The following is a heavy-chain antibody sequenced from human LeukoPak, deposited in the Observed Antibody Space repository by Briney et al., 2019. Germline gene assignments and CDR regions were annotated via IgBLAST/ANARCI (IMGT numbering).Heavy chain of an antibody. J-gene: IGHJ4*02. CDR1: GCTFSTYW. D-gene: IGHD6-13*01. CDR2: TKQDGSEK. CDR3: AREVIAAAGSFDY. V-gene: IGHV3-7*01. Sequence: AGSLTLTCAASGCTFSTYWMSWVRQPPGKGLEWVANTKQDGSEKYYEDSVKGRFTISRDNAKNSLYLQMNTLRPEDTAVYYCAREVIAAAGSFDYWGQGTLVTVSS.